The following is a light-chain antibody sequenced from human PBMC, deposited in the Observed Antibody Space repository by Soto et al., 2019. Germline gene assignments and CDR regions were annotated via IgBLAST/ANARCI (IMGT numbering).Light chain of an antibody. CDR1: QDIRND. CDR3: LQDYNYPLT. CDR2: AVS. J-gene: IGKJ4*01. Sequence: AVQMAQSPCSLSASVGDRVIITCRASQDIRNDLGWYQQKPGKAPKLVIYAVSSLQSGVPSRFSGSGSGTDFTLTISSLQPEDFATYYCLQDYNYPLTFGGGTKVDIK. V-gene: IGKV1-6*01.